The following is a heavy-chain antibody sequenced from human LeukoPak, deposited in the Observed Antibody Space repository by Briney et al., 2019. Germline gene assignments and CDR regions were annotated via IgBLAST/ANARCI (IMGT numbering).Heavy chain of an antibody. CDR1: GFTFDDYA. CDR2: ISWNSGSI. D-gene: IGHD1-26*01. J-gene: IGHJ4*02. V-gene: IGHV3-9*01. CDR3: VRGQWELLFWAGSFDY. Sequence: PGGSLRLSCAASGFTFDDYAMNWVRQAPGKGLEWVSGISWNSGSIDYADSVKGRFTISRDNAKNSLCLQMNSLRPEDTALYYCVRGQWELLFWAGSFDYWGQGTLVTVSS.